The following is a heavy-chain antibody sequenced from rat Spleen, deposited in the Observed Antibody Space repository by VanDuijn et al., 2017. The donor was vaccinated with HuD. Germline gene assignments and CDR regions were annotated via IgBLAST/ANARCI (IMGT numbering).Heavy chain of an antibody. Sequence: EVQLQESGPGLVKPSQSLSLTCSVTNYSITSDYWGWIRKFPGSKMEWIGHISYSGSSSYSPSLKGRISITRDTSKNQFFLQVNSVTTEDTATYYCARYYGYTSFDYWGQGVMVTVSS. CDR2: ISYSGSS. CDR3: ARYYGYTSFDY. D-gene: IGHD1-9*01. J-gene: IGHJ2*01. V-gene: IGHV3-1*01. CDR1: NYSITSDY.